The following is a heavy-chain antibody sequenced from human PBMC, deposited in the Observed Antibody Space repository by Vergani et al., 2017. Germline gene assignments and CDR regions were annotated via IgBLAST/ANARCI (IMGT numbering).Heavy chain of an antibody. CDR1: GFTFGDYD. J-gene: IGHJ1*01. V-gene: IGHV3-20*04. CDR3: AKPSPGITIFGWPLY. Sequence: EVQLVESGGGVVRPGGSLRLSCAASGFTFGDYDMNWVRQAPGKGLEWVSRVKWNGDSSVYADSVKGRFTISRDNAKNSLYLQMTSLRAEDTAVYYCAKPSPGITIFGWPLYWGQGTLVTVSS. D-gene: IGHD3-3*01. CDR2: VKWNGDSS.